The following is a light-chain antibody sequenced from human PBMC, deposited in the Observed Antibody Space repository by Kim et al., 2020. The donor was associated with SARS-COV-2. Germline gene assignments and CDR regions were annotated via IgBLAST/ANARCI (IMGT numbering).Light chain of an antibody. CDR2: DAS. CDR3: QQYNDYLWT. CDR1: QRISWW. V-gene: IGKV1-5*01. J-gene: IGKJ1*01. Sequence: ASIGDRVTITCRASQRISWWLAWYKQKPGKAPKLLIYDASTLQRGFPSRFSGSGSGTEFTLTISSLQPDDFATYYCQQYNDYLWTFGQGTKGDIK.